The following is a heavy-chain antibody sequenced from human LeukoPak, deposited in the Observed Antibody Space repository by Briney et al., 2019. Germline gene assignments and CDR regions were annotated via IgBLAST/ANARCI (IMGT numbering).Heavy chain of an antibody. Sequence: SETLSLTCTVSGGSISSSSYYWGWIRQPPGKGLEWIVSIYYSGSTYYNPSLKSRVTISVDTSKNQFSLKLSSVTAADTAVYYCARQEGMTMVVTLSYYYYMDVWGKGTTVTVSS. J-gene: IGHJ6*03. CDR1: GGSISSSSYY. D-gene: IGHD4-23*01. CDR2: IYYSGST. V-gene: IGHV4-39*01. CDR3: ARQEGMTMVVTLSYYYYMDV.